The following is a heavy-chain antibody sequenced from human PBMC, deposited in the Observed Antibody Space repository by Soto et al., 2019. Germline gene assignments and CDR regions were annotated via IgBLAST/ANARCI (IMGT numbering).Heavy chain of an antibody. CDR3: ARDGYYDDSSGYYYYFDY. V-gene: IGHV1-69*12. D-gene: IGHD3-22*01. CDR1: GGTFSSYA. CDR2: IIPIFGTE. Sequence: QVQLVQSGAEVQKPGSSVKVSCKASGGTFSSYAISWVRQAPGQGLEWMGGIIPIFGTENYAQKFQGRVKITADESTSTFYMELSSRRSVDTAVYYCARDGYYDDSSGYYYYFDYWGQGTLVTVSS. J-gene: IGHJ4*02.